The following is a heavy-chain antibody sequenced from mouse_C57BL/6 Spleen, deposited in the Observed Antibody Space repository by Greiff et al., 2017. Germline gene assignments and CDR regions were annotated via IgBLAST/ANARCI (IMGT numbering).Heavy chain of an antibody. J-gene: IGHJ4*01. D-gene: IGHD2-10*02. V-gene: IGHV1-53*01. CDR1: GYTFTSYW. CDR3: ARKRYGNYAKDY. CDR2: INPSNGGT. Sequence: QVQLQQSGTELVKPGASVKLSCKASGYTFTSYWMHWVKQRPGHGLEWIGNINPSNGGTNYNEKFKSKATLTADKSSSTAYMQISSLTSEDSAVYYCARKRYGNYAKDYWGQGTSLTVSS.